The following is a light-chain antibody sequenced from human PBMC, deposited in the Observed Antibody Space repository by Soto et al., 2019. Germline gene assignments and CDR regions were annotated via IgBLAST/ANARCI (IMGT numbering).Light chain of an antibody. CDR3: QQYGSSPPWT. CDR1: QTVSRN. Sequence: IMMTQSPATLSVSPGERATLSCRASQTVSRNLAWYQQKPGQAPRLLIYGASSRATGIPDRFSGSGSGTDFTLTISRLEPEDFAVYYCQQYGSSPPWTFGQGTKVDIK. J-gene: IGKJ1*01. CDR2: GAS. V-gene: IGKV3-20*01.